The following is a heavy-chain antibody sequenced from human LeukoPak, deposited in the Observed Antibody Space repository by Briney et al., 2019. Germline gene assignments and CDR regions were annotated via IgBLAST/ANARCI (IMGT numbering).Heavy chain of an antibody. Sequence: AASVKVSCKASGYTFTGYYMHWVRQAPGQGLEWMGWINPNSGGTNYAQKFQGRVTMTRDTSISTAYMELSRLRSDDTAVYYCARGRRVDIVATTPFYYYYMDVWGKGTTVTVSS. CDR2: INPNSGGT. J-gene: IGHJ6*03. D-gene: IGHD5-12*01. CDR1: GYTFTGYY. CDR3: ARGRRVDIVATTPFYYYYMDV. V-gene: IGHV1-2*02.